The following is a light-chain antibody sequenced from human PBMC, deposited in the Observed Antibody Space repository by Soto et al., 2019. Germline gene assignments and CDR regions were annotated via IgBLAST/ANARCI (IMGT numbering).Light chain of an antibody. J-gene: IGLJ2*01. CDR1: SSDVGGYNY. CDR3: SSYTSISTLGVV. CDR2: DVT. V-gene: IGLV2-14*01. Sequence: QSVLTQPASVSGSPGQSITISCTGTSSDVGGYNYVSWYQQHPGKAPKLMIYDVTNRPSGLPNRFSGSQSGNTASLTSSGLQAEDESDYYCSSYTSISTLGVVFGGGTKVSVL.